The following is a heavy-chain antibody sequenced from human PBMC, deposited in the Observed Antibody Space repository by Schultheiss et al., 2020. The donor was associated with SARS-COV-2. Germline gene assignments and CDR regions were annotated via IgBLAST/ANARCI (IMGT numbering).Heavy chain of an antibody. CDR2: IYNSGST. D-gene: IGHD3-22*01. J-gene: IGHJ3*02. CDR3: ARAEGGYYYDSSGYDAFDI. V-gene: IGHV4-59*08. CDR1: GGSISSYY. Sequence: SETLSLTCTVSGGSISSYYWSWIRQPPGKGLEWIGYIYNSGSTNYNPSLKSRVTISVDTSKNQFSLKLSSVTAADTAVYYCARAEGGYYYDSSGYDAFDIWGQGTMVTVSS.